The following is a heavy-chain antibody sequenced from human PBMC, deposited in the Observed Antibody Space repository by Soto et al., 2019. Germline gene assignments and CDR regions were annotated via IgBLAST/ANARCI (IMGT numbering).Heavy chain of an antibody. V-gene: IGHV5-51*01. D-gene: IGHD1-26*01. CDR1: GYSFTSNW. J-gene: IGHJ5*02. CDR3: AKWPVGASRNWFDP. Sequence: GESLKISCKGSGYSFTSNWIGWVRQMPGKGLEWMGIIHPGDSNTRYSPSFQGQVTISADKSISTAYLQWSSLKASDTAMYYCAKWPVGASRNWFDPWGQGTLVTVPS. CDR2: IHPGDSNT.